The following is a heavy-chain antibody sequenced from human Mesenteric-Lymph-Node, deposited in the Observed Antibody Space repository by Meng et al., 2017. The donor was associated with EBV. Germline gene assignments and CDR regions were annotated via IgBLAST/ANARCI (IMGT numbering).Heavy chain of an antibody. D-gene: IGHD2-21*01. CDR2: ISYSGST. V-gene: IGHV4-61*08. CDR3: ALALYCGGDCSRPFDF. CDR1: GGYVRRDDYY. Sequence: VQPQESGPGLVKPSETLSLTCSVSGGYVRRDDYYYSWIRQPTGKELEWLGHISYSGSTNYNPSLRSRVTISLETSKRRFSLKLRSVTAADTAVYYCALALYCGGDCSRPFDFWGQGTLVTVSS. J-gene: IGHJ4*02.